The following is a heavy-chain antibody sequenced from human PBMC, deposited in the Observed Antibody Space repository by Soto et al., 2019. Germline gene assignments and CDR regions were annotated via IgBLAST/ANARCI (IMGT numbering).Heavy chain of an antibody. D-gene: IGHD2-2*01. CDR2: IYYSGST. Sequence: SETLSLTCTVSGDYISSGGYYWSWIRQHPGKGLEWIGYIYYSGSTYYNPSLKSRVTISVDTSKNQFSLKLSSVTAADTAVYYCARARPSSTSCYFGYWGQGTLVTVSS. J-gene: IGHJ4*02. CDR3: ARARPSSTSCYFGY. V-gene: IGHV4-31*03. CDR1: GDYISSGGYY.